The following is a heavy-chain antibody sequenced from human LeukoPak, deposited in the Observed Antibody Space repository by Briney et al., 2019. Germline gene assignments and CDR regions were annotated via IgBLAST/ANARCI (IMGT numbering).Heavy chain of an antibody. Sequence: GASVKVSCKASGLTFTGYYLHWVRQAPGQGLEWMGWINPTSGGTNYAQRFQDRVTMAWDTSVSAAYMELSSLRSDDTAVYYCARDLSFYGSGSYYFGYWGQGTLVTVSS. CDR3: ARDLSFYGSGSYYFGY. CDR2: INPTSGGT. V-gene: IGHV1-2*02. D-gene: IGHD3-10*01. CDR1: GLTFTGYY. J-gene: IGHJ4*02.